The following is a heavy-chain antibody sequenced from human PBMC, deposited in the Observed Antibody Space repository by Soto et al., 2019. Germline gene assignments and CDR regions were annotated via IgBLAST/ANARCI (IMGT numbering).Heavy chain of an antibody. CDR2: INHSGGT. D-gene: IGHD2-21*02. CDR3: ARVHIVVVTAIQYWFDP. Sequence: SETLSLTCAVYGGSFSGHYWSWIRQPPGKGLEWIGEINHSGGTSYNPSLKSRVTISVDTSKSQFSLKLSSVTAADTAVYYCARVHIVVVTAIQYWFDPWGQGTLVTVSS. V-gene: IGHV4-34*01. J-gene: IGHJ5*02. CDR1: GGSFSGHY.